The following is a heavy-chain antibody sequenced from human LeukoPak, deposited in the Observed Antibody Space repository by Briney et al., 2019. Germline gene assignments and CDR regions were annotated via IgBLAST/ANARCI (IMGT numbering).Heavy chain of an antibody. CDR2: ILSKTDGGTT. CDR1: GFSFSNAW. D-gene: IGHD3-10*01. V-gene: IGHV3-15*07. J-gene: IGHJ5*02. CDR3: GAFYNSGSYPP. Sequence: GGSLRLSCAASGFSFSNAWMNWVRQAPGKGLEWVGRILSKTDGGTTDYAAPVKGRFTISRDDSKNMLYLQMSSLQTEDTAVYYCGAFYNSGSYPPWGQGTLVTVSS.